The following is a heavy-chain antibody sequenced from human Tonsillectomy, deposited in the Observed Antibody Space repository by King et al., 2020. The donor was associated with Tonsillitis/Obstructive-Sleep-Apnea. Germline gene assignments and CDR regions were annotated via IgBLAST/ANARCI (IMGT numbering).Heavy chain of an antibody. V-gene: IGHV3-9*01. CDR1: GFTFDDYA. J-gene: IGHJ3*02. Sequence: VQLVESGGGLVQPGRSLRLSCAASGFTFDDYAMHWVRQAPGKGLEWVSGIGLNSGSIDYADSVKGRFTISRDNAKNSLYLQMNSLRAEDTALHYCAKEIVPGAGSDAFDIWGQGTMVTVSS. CDR2: IGLNSGSI. D-gene: IGHD6-19*01. CDR3: AKEIVPGAGSDAFDI.